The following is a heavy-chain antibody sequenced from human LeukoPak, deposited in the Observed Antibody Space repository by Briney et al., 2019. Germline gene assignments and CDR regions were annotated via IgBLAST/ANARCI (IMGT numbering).Heavy chain of an antibody. Sequence: GGSLRLSCAASGFTFGSYGMHWVRQAPGKGLEWVAFIQYDGSNKYYADSVKGRFTISRDNSKNTLYLQMNSLRAEDTAVYYCARSRVGYCSSTTCLGFFQHWGQGTLVTVSS. CDR1: GFTFGSYG. V-gene: IGHV3-30*02. CDR2: IQYDGSNK. D-gene: IGHD2-2*01. J-gene: IGHJ1*01. CDR3: ARSRVGYCSSTTCLGFFQH.